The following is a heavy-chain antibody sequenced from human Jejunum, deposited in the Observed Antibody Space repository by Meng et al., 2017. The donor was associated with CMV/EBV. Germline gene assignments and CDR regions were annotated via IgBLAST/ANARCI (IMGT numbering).Heavy chain of an antibody. CDR3: ANLYSSSHFDY. CDR2: INWKGVST. Sequence: CAASGFTFEDYGMSWVRQVPGKGLEWVSGINWKGVSTGYADSVKGRFTISRDNSKNTLYLQMNGLRAEDTAVYYCANLYSSSHFDYWGQGTLVTVSS. J-gene: IGHJ4*02. V-gene: IGHV3-20*04. CDR1: GFTFEDYG. D-gene: IGHD6-6*01.